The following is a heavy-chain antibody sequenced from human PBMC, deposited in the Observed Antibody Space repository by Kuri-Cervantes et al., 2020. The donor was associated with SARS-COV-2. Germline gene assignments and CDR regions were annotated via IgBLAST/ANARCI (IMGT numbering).Heavy chain of an antibody. D-gene: IGHD2-2*01. CDR2: ISGSGGST. V-gene: IGHV3-23*01. Sequence: GESLKISCAASGFTFSSYAMSWVRQAPGKGLEWVSAISGSGGSTYYADSVKGRFTISRDNSKNTLCLQMNSLRAEDTAVYYCAKDRYVVVVPAAANHGDYWGQGTLVTVSS. J-gene: IGHJ4*02. CDR1: GFTFSSYA. CDR3: AKDRYVVVVPAAANHGDY.